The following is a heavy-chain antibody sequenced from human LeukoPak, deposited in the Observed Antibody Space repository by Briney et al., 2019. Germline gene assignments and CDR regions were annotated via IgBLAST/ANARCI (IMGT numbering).Heavy chain of an antibody. J-gene: IGHJ4*02. CDR2: IRYDGSNK. CDR3: ARNNYYGSGSYYVY. Sequence: GGSLRLSCAASGFTFSSYGMHWVRQAPSKGLEWVAFIRYDGSNKYYAGSVKGRFTISRDNSKNTLYLQMNSLRAEDTAVYYCARNNYYGSGSYYVYWGQGTLVTVSS. CDR1: GFTFSSYG. V-gene: IGHV3-30*02. D-gene: IGHD3-10*01.